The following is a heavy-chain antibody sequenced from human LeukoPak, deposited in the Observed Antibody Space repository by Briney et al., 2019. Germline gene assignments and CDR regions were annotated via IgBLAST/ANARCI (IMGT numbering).Heavy chain of an antibody. CDR2: IYTSGST. CDR3: ASGGFCTSTSCYGEN. V-gene: IGHV4-4*07. D-gene: IGHD2-2*01. J-gene: IGHJ4*02. CDR1: GGSISSYY. Sequence: SETLSLTCTVSGGSISSYYWSWIRQPAGKGLEWIGRIYTSGSTNYNPSLKSRVTMSVDTSKNQFSLKLSSVTAADTAVYYCASGGFCTSTSCYGENWGQGTLVIVSS.